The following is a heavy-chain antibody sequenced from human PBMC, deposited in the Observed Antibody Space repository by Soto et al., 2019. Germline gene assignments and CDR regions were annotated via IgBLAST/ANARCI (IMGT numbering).Heavy chain of an antibody. CDR2: IVVGSGNT. V-gene: IGHV1-58*01. CDR3: AAAKGYYDISTGYYVSGLGMDV. Sequence: QMQLVQSGPEVKKPGTSVKVSCKASGFTFTSSAVQWVRQARGQRLEWIGWIVVGSGNTNYAQKFQERVTITRDMSTSTAYMELSSLRSEDTAVYYCAAAKGYYDISTGYYVSGLGMDVWGQGTTVTVSS. CDR1: GFTFTSSA. D-gene: IGHD3-9*01. J-gene: IGHJ6*02.